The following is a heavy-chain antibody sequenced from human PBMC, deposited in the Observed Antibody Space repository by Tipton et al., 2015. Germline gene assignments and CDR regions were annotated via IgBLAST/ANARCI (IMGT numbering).Heavy chain of an antibody. Sequence: QLVQSGAEVKKPGSSVKVSCKASGDTFSSYALNWVRQAPGQGLEWMGGISYILNTSYYAQNFRGRVMIIADDSTNTVYLEVNSLLSEDTAVYFCAGVNSYNRRGYRDAFDIWGQGTTVTVSS. CDR1: GDTFSSYA. J-gene: IGHJ3*02. CDR2: ISYILNTS. V-gene: IGHV1-69*01. D-gene: IGHD3-22*01. CDR3: AGVNSYNRRGYRDAFDI.